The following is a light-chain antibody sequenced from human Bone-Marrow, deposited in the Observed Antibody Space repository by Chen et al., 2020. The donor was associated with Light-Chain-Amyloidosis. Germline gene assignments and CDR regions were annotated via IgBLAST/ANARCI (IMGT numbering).Light chain of an antibody. CDR1: NIGSTS. CDR2: DYS. V-gene: IGLV3-21*02. J-gene: IGLJ3*02. Sequence: SYVLTQPSSVSAAPGQTATMACGGNNIGSTSVHWYQQTPGQAPLLVVYDYSDRPSGIPERLSVSNSGNTATLTISRVEAGDEADYYCQVWDRSSDRPVFGGGTKLTVL. CDR3: QVWDRSSDRPV.